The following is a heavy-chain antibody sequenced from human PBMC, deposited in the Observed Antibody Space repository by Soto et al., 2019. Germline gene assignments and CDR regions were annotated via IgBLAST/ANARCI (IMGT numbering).Heavy chain of an antibody. J-gene: IGHJ4*02. D-gene: IGHD3-9*01. V-gene: IGHV3-30*03. CDR3: ATATIYDILTGYPGLDY. Sequence: GGSLRLSCAASGFTFSSYGMHWVRQAPGKGLEWVAVISYDGSNKYYADSVKGRFTISRDNSKNTLYLQMNSLRAEDTAVYYCATATIYDILTGYPGLDYWGQGTLVTVSS. CDR2: ISYDGSNK. CDR1: GFTFSSYG.